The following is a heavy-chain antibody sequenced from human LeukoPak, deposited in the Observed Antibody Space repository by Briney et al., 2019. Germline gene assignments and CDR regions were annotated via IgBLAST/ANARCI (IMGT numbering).Heavy chain of an antibody. J-gene: IGHJ4*02. CDR2: IKSKTDGGTT. D-gene: IGHD6-25*01. CDR1: GFTFSNAW. CDR3: TTDSGYFGY. V-gene: IGHV3-15*01. Sequence: GGSLRLSCAASGFTFSNAWMSWVRQAPGKGLEWGGRIKSKTDGGTTDYAAPVKGRFTISRDDSKNTLYLQMNSLKTEDTAVYYCTTDSGYFGYWGQGTLVTVSP.